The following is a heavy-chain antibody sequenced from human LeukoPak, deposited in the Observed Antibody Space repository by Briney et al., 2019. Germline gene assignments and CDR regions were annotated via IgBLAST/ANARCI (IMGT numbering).Heavy chain of an antibody. CDR1: GFTFSSYA. CDR3: AKDLRYSSGWYYYYGMDV. V-gene: IGHV3-23*01. D-gene: IGHD6-19*01. CDR2: ISGSGGST. J-gene: IGHJ6*02. Sequence: GGSLRLSCAASGFTFSSYAMHWVRQAPGKGLEYVSAISGSGGSTYYADSVKGRFTISRDNSKNTLYLQMNSLRAEDTAVYYCAKDLRYSSGWYYYYGMDVWGQGTTVTVSS.